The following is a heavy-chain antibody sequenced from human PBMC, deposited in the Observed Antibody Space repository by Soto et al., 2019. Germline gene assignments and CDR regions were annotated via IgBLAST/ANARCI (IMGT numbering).Heavy chain of an antibody. Sequence: PSETLSLTCTVSGGSISSGDYYWSWIRQPPGKGLEWIGYIYYSGSTYYNPSLKSRVTISVDTSKNQFSLKLSSVTAADTAVYYCARGSSINWNYLFNWSYYFDYWGQGTLVTVSS. J-gene: IGHJ4*02. CDR3: ARGSSINWNYLFNWSYYFDY. CDR2: IYYSGST. V-gene: IGHV4-30-4*01. CDR1: GGSISSGDYY. D-gene: IGHD1-7*01.